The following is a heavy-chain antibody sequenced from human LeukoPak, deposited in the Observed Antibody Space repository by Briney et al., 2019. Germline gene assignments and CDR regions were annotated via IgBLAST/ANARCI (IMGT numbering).Heavy chain of an antibody. CDR3: ARVRTYTLPDY. CDR1: EFTFSDYY. Sequence: GGSLRLSCAASEFTFSDYYMSWIRQAPGKGLEWVSYISSSSSYTNYADSVKGRFTISRDNAKNSLYLQMNSLRAEDTAVYYCARVRTYTLPDYWGQGTLVTVSS. V-gene: IGHV3-11*05. CDR2: ISSSSSYT. J-gene: IGHJ4*02. D-gene: IGHD1-1*01.